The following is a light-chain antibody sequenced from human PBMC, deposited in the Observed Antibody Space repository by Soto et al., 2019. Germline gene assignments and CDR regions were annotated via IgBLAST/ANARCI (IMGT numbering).Light chain of an antibody. V-gene: IGLV1-40*01. CDR2: GNS. CDR3: QSYDSSLSXX. CDR1: SSNIGAGYD. Sequence: QSVLTQPPSVSGAPGQRVTISCTGSSSNIGAGYDVHWYQQLPGTAPKLLIYGNSNRPSGVPDRFSGSKSGTSASLAITGLQAEDEADYYCQSYDSSLSXXXXGXTKVTVL. J-gene: IGLJ2*01.